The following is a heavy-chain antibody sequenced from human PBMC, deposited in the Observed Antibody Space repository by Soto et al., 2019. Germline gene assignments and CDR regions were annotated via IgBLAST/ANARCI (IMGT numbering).Heavy chain of an antibody. CDR1: GGSISSSSYY. V-gene: IGHV4-39*01. Sequence: PSETLSLTCTVSGGSISSSSYYWGWIRQPPGKGLEWIGSIYYSGSTYYNPSLKSRVTISVDTSKNQFSLKLSSVTAADTAVYYCASLYCSSTSCYFFDYWGQGTLVTVSS. CDR2: IYYSGST. J-gene: IGHJ4*02. CDR3: ASLYCSSTSCYFFDY. D-gene: IGHD2-2*01.